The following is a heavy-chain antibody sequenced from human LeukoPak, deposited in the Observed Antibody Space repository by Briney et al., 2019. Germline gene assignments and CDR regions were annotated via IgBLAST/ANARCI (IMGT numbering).Heavy chain of an antibody. D-gene: IGHD3-22*01. J-gene: IGHJ4*02. CDR2: INPSGGST. CDR3: ATGSHVRVYDSNPYYGHY. Sequence: GSVKVSCKASGYTFTGYYMHWVRQAPGQGLEWMGIINPSGGSTYYAQKFQGRVTMTRDMSTSTVYMELSSLRSEDTALYYCATGSHVRVYDSNPYYGHYWGQGTLVTVSS. V-gene: IGHV1-46*01. CDR1: GYTFTGYY.